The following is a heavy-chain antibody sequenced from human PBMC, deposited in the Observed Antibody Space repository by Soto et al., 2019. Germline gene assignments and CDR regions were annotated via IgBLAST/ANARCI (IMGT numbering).Heavy chain of an antibody. D-gene: IGHD3-10*01. CDR1: GLTFSYFA. CDR3: ALLGRSGSGRPYYYGMDV. CDR2: ISGSGGIT. Sequence: EVQRLESGGGWVQRGGSLRLSCAVSGLTFSYFAMSWVRQAPGTGLEWVSAISGSGGITYYADSVKGRFTISRDNSKNTLFLQMNSLRAEDTAVYYCALLGRSGSGRPYYYGMDVWGQGTTVTVSS. V-gene: IGHV3-23*01. J-gene: IGHJ6*02.